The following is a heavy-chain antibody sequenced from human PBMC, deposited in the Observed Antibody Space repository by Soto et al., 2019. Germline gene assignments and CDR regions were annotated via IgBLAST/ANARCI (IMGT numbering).Heavy chain of an antibody. CDR2: INPSAGNT. CDR3: ARAEEMGTIRLDH. V-gene: IGHV1-46*01. J-gene: IGHJ4*01. D-gene: IGHD3-3*01. CDR1: GYNFILNY. Sequence: ASVKVTCKESGYNFILNYRQWMRQAPGQGLEWIGIINPSAGNTIYAQKFQGRVTMTRDTSTSTVYMELSSLKSDDTAVYYCARAEEMGTIRLDHWGQGTLVTVSS.